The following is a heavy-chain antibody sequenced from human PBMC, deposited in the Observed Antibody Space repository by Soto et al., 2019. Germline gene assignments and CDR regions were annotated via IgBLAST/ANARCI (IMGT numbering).Heavy chain of an antibody. V-gene: IGHV1-2*02. J-gene: IGHJ5*02. Sequence: ASVKVSCKASGYRFSDYYLHWVRQAPGQGLEWMAWINPVSGGTNYAQKFQGRVTMTGDTSTSTVYLELTGLRHDGTAVYYCGRDVRPPRLGWKHDPCLDPGGKGPLVTFP. CDR3: GRDVRPPRLGWKHDPCLDP. CDR2: INPVSGGT. CDR1: GYRFSDYY. D-gene: IGHD3-16*01.